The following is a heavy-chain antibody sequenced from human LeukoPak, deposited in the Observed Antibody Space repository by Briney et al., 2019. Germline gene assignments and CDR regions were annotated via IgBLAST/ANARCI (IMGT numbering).Heavy chain of an antibody. V-gene: IGHV4-34*01. CDR3: ARGLSPVVPAANGVDP. CDR2: INHSGST. J-gene: IGHJ5*02. CDR1: GGSFSGYY. D-gene: IGHD2-2*01. Sequence: PSKTLSLTCAVYGGSFSGYYWSWIRQPPGKGLEWIGEINHSGSTNYNPSLKSRVTVSVDTSKNQFSLKLSSVTAADTAVYYCARGLSPVVPAANGVDPWGQGTLVTVSS.